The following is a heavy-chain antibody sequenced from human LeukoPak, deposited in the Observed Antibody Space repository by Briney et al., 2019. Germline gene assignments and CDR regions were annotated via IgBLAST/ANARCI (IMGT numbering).Heavy chain of an antibody. CDR3: AKSTTVTQRGYFDY. J-gene: IGHJ4*02. Sequence: GRSLRLSCAASGFTFSSYGMHWVRQAPAKGLEWVAIISYDGSNKYYADSVKGRFTISRDNSKNTLYLQMNRLRAEDTAVYYCAKSTTVTQRGYFDYWGQGTLVTVSS. V-gene: IGHV3-30*18. D-gene: IGHD4-17*01. CDR1: GFTFSSYG. CDR2: ISYDGSNK.